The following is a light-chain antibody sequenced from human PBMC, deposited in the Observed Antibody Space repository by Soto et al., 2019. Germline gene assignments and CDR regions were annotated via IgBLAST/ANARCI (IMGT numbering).Light chain of an antibody. CDR1: QSVSSNY. J-gene: IGKJ3*01. V-gene: IGKV3-20*01. Sequence: EIVLTQSPGTLSLSPGERAALSCRASQSVSSNYLAWYQQKPGQPPRLLIYGASTRATGIPDRFSGSGSGTDFTLTISRLEPEDFAVYYCQQYGSSMGTFGPGTKVDI. CDR3: QQYGSSMGT. CDR2: GAS.